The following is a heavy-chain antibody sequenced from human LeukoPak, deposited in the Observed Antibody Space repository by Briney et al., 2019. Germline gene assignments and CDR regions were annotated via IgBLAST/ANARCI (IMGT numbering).Heavy chain of an antibody. V-gene: IGHV3-30-3*01. CDR1: GFTFSSYA. J-gene: IGHJ3*02. Sequence: GRSLRLPCAASGFTFSSYAMHWVRQAPGKGLEWVAVISYDGSNKYYADSVKGRFTISRDNSKNTLYLQMNSLRAEDTAVYYCAREGGEWELLHDAFDIWGQGTMVTVSS. CDR2: ISYDGSNK. CDR3: AREGGEWELLHDAFDI. D-gene: IGHD1-26*01.